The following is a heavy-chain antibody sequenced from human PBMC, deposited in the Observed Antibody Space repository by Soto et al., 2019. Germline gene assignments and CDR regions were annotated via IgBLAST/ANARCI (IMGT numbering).Heavy chain of an antibody. J-gene: IGHJ6*02. D-gene: IGHD3-22*01. CDR3: ARRSDSSGYYAYYYGMDV. Sequence: PGESLKISCKGSGYSFTSYWIGWVRQMPGKGLEWMGRIDPSDSYTNYSPSFQGHVTISADKSISTAYLQWSSLKASDTAMYYCARRSDSSGYYAYYYGMDVWGQGTTVTVSS. CDR1: GYSFTSYW. CDR2: IDPSDSYT. V-gene: IGHV5-10-1*01.